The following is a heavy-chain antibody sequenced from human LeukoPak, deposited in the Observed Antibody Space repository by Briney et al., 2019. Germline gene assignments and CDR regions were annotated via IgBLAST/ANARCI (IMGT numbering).Heavy chain of an antibody. CDR3: AKDPRYSSSSDYFDY. J-gene: IGHJ4*02. CDR2: ISFGSGST. CDR1: GFTFSSYA. V-gene: IGHV3-23*01. Sequence: GGSLRLSCAASGFTFSSYAMSWVRQAPGKGLEWVAAISFGSGSTYYADSVKGRFTISRDNFKNTLYLQMNSLRAEDTAVYYCAKDPRYSSSSDYFDYWGQGTLVTVSS. D-gene: IGHD6-13*01.